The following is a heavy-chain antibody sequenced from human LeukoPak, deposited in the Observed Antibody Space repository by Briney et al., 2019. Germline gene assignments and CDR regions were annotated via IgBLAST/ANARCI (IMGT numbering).Heavy chain of an antibody. J-gene: IGHJ4*02. CDR3: ARARLDSSGRFDY. V-gene: IGHV4-59*01. Sequence: SETLSLTCTVSGGSISSYYWSWIRQPPGKGLEWIGYIYYGGSTDYNPSLKSRVTISKDTPKTQFSLRLSSVTAADTAVYYCARARLDSSGRFDYWGQGTLVTVSS. D-gene: IGHD3-22*01. CDR2: IYYGGST. CDR1: GGSISSYY.